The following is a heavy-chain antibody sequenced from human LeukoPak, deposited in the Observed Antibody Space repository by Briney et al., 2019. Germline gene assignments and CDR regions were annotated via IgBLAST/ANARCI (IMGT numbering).Heavy chain of an antibody. CDR2: ISSSSSYI. CDR3: ARVAYSYGPEGAFDI. V-gene: IGHV3-21*01. Sequence: GGSLRLSCAASGFTFSSYSMNWVRQAPGKGLEWVSSISSSSSYIYYADSVKGRFTISRDNAKNSLYLQTNSLRAEDTAVYYCARVAYSYGPEGAFDIWGQGTMVTVSS. D-gene: IGHD5-18*01. J-gene: IGHJ3*02. CDR1: GFTFSSYS.